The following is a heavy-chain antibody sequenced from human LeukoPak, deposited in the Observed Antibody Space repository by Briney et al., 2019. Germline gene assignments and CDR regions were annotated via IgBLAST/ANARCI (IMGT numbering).Heavy chain of an antibody. Sequence: PSETLSLTCTVSGGSISSYYWSWIRQPPGKGLEWIGEINHSGSTNYNPSLKSRVTISVDTSKNQFSLKLSSVTAADTAVYYCARGVGYCSSTSCYPPWFDPWGQGTLVTVSS. CDR1: GGSISSYY. D-gene: IGHD2-2*01. J-gene: IGHJ5*02. CDR3: ARGVGYCSSTSCYPPWFDP. CDR2: INHSGST. V-gene: IGHV4-34*01.